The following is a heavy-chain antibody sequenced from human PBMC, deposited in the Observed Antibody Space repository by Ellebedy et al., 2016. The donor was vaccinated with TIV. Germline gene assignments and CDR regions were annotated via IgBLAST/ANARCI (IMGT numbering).Heavy chain of an antibody. Sequence: GSLRLXXTVSGGSVSSGGYYWSWIRQPPGKGLEWIGHIYSSGSTNYNPSLKSRVTISVDTSKNQFSLKLSSVTAADTAFYYCAREAAAGMSGFSWFDPWGQGTLVTVSS. D-gene: IGHD6-13*01. CDR1: GGSVSSGGYY. CDR2: IYSSGST. CDR3: AREAAAGMSGFSWFDP. J-gene: IGHJ5*02. V-gene: IGHV4-61*08.